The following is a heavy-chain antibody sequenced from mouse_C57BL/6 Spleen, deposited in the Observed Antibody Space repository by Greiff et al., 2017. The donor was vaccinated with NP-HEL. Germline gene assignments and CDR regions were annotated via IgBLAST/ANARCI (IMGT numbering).Heavy chain of an antibody. V-gene: IGHV5-4*01. D-gene: IGHD2-4*01. CDR3: ARDPYYDYGAY. CDR1: GFTFSSYA. Sequence: EVHLVESGGGLVKPGGSLKLSCAASGFTFSSYAMSWVRQTPEKRLEWVATISDGGSYTYYPDNVKGRFTISRDNAKNNLYLQMSHLKSEDTAMYYCARDPYYDYGAYWGQGTLVTVSA. CDR2: ISDGGSYT. J-gene: IGHJ3*01.